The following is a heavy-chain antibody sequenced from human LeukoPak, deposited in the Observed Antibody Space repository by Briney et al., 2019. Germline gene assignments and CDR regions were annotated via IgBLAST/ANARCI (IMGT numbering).Heavy chain of an antibody. CDR3: AKKGNYGDAS. Sequence: PGGSLRLSCAASGFPFSSYDMTWVRQAPGKGLEWVSAISGGGGSTYYEDSVKGRITISRDNSQNTLYLELKSLRAKDTAVYYCAKKGNYGDASGGQGTLVTVSS. CDR2: ISGGGGST. V-gene: IGHV3-23*01. CDR1: GFPFSSYD. J-gene: IGHJ4*02. D-gene: IGHD4-17*01.